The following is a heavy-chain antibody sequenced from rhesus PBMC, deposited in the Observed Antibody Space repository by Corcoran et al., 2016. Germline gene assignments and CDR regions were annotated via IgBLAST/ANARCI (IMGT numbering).Heavy chain of an antibody. V-gene: IGHV4-127*01. J-gene: IGHJ4*01. CDR1: GYSISRGHG. CDR3: ARDSGSYFDY. Sequence: QVQLQESAPGLVKPSETLSLTCAASGYSISRGHGWGWIRQPPGKGLEWIGQIYGGSGSTYYNPSLKSRVTVSKDPSKNQFSLKLSSVTATDTAVYYCARDSGSYFDYWGQGVLVTVSS. CDR2: IYGGSGST. D-gene: IGHD3-16*01.